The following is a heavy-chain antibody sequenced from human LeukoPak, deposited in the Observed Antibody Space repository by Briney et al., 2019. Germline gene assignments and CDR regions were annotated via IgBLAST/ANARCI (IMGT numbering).Heavy chain of an antibody. J-gene: IGHJ4*02. CDR1: GFTVSSNY. CDR2: IYSGGST. CDR3: ASNRRNQLLFEPFDY. Sequence: SGGSLRLSCAASGFTVSSNYMSWVRQAPGKGLEWVSVIYSGGSTYYADSVKGRFTISRDNSKNTMYLQMNSLRAEDTAVYYCASNRRNQLLFEPFDYWGQGTLVTVSS. D-gene: IGHD1-14*01. V-gene: IGHV3-66*02.